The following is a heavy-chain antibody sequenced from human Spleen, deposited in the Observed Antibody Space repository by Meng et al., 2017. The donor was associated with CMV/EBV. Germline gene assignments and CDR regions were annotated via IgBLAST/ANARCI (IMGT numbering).Heavy chain of an antibody. V-gene: IGHV3-30*02. Sequence: GESLKISCAASGFTFSSYDMHWVRQAPGKGLEWVAFIRYDGSNKYYADSVKGRFTISRDNSKNTLYLQMNSLRAEDTAVYYCAKDLRVRPSYGMDVWGQGTTVTVSS. CDR3: AKDLRVRPSYGMDV. J-gene: IGHJ6*02. CDR1: GFTFSSYD. CDR2: IRYDGSNK.